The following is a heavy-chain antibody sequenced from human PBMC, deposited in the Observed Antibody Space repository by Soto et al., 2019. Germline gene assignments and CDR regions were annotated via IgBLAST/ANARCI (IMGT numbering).Heavy chain of an antibody. CDR3: VRAHELGFSNWFDP. D-gene: IGHD1-7*01. CDR2: INPHSGAT. CDR1: RCIYIPNH. Sequence: SVKDSFKASRCIYIPNHMHGLRQPRGPGLEWLGWINPHSGATNYEQKSLGRVTLIANTSASTAYTHQAQLNSDDTAVYYCVRAHELGFSNWFDPWGRGTLVTVSS. V-gene: IGHV1-2*02. J-gene: IGHJ5*02.